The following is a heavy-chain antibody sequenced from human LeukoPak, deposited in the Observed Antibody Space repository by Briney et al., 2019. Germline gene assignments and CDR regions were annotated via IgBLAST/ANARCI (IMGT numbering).Heavy chain of an antibody. CDR3: ARARPGAYCGTTSCFSHY. J-gene: IGHJ4*02. D-gene: IGHD2-2*01. Sequence: ASVKVSCKASGYIFTSYGISWVPQRPGQGLEWVGWVSAYNGNTKFAPNLQDRVTMTTDTSPATPYMELGSLNLNHPAVYFCARARPGAYCGTTSCFSHYWRQGTLVTVSS. CDR1: GYIFTSYG. CDR2: VSAYNGNT. V-gene: IGHV1-18*01.